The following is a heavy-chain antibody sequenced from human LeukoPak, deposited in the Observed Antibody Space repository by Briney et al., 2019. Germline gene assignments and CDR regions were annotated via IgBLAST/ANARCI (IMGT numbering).Heavy chain of an antibody. CDR3: AKVGSSGWYYYYMDV. CDR2: IKQDGSEK. D-gene: IGHD6-19*01. V-gene: IGHV3-7*01. J-gene: IGHJ6*03. Sequence: GGSLRLSCAASGFTFSSYWMSWVRQAPGKGLEWVANIKQDGSEKYYVDSVKGRFTISRDNSKNTLYLQMNSLRAEDTAVYYCAKVGSSGWYYYYMDVWGKGTTVTVSS. CDR1: GFTFSSYW.